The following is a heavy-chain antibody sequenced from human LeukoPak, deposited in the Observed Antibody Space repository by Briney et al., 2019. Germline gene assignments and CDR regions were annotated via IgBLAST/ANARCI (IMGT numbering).Heavy chain of an antibody. CDR2: IKPDGREK. CDR3: ATMASNVFEY. V-gene: IGHV3-7*03. D-gene: IGHD5-24*01. Sequence: GGSLRLSCEASGSTLSNYWITWVRQAPGKGLEWVANIKPDGREKYYMPSVKGRFTISRDSAKNSFYLQMNSLRAEDTAVYYCATMASNVFEYWGQGTLVPVSS. J-gene: IGHJ4*02. CDR1: GSTLSNYW.